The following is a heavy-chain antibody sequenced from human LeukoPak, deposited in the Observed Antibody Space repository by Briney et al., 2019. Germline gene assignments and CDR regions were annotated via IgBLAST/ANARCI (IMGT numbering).Heavy chain of an antibody. V-gene: IGHV3-21*01. Sequence: GGSLRLSCAASGFTFSSYSMNWVRQAPGKGLEWVSSISSSSSYIYYADSVKGRFTISRDNAKNSLYLQMNSLRAEDTAVYYCARVAKGVPYLDYWGQGTLVTVSS. D-gene: IGHD3-10*01. CDR3: ARVAKGVPYLDY. CDR2: ISSSSSYI. J-gene: IGHJ4*02. CDR1: GFTFSSYS.